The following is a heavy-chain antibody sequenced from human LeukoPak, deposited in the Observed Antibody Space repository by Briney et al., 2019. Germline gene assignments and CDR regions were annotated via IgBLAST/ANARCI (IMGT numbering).Heavy chain of an antibody. Sequence: GASVKVSCKASGYTFTSHGISWVRQAPGQGLEWMGWISAYNGNTNYAQKLQGRVTMTTDTSTSTAYMELRSLRSDDTAVYYWARDKTYYYDSSGYNLGYWGQGTLVTVSS. CDR3: ARDKTYYYDSSGYNLGY. CDR1: GYTFTSHG. J-gene: IGHJ4*02. D-gene: IGHD3-22*01. V-gene: IGHV1-18*01. CDR2: ISAYNGNT.